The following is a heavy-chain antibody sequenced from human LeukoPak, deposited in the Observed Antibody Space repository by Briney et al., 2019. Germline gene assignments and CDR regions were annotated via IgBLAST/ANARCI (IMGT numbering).Heavy chain of an antibody. CDR1: GYTLTELS. D-gene: IGHD2-21*02. Sequence: GASVKVPCKVSGYTLTELSMHWVRQAPGKGLEWMGGFDPGDGETIYAQKFQGRVTMTEDTSTDTAYMELSSLRSEDAAVYYCATCYDCVTATTHFDYWGQGTLVTVSS. V-gene: IGHV1-24*01. J-gene: IGHJ4*02. CDR2: FDPGDGET. CDR3: ATCYDCVTATTHFDY.